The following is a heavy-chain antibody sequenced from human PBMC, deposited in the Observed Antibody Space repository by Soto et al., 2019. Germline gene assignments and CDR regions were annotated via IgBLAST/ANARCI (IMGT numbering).Heavy chain of an antibody. V-gene: IGHV3-53*01. CDR3: ARDRNSYAYYYGMDV. CDR1: GFTVSSNY. J-gene: IGHJ6*02. Sequence: GGSLRLSCAASGFTVSSNYMSWVRQAPGKGLEWVSVIYSGGSTYYADSVKGRFTISRDNSKNTLYLQMNSLRAEDTAVYYCARDRNSYAYYYGMDVWGQGTTVTVSS. CDR2: IYSGGST. D-gene: IGHD5-18*01.